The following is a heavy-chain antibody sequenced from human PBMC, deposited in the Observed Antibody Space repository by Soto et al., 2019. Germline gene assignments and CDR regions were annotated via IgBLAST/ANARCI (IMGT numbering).Heavy chain of an antibody. J-gene: IGHJ4*02. D-gene: IGHD1-1*01. CDR3: ARAVAGQVRSAWTWLDY. Sequence: QVQLVESGGGVVQPGRSLRLSCEASGFTFRDYAMHWVRQAPGKGLEWVAAIPSDGSAQHYADSVKGRFSISRDNSKNTLSLQMNSRRPEDAALYYCARAVAGQVRSAWTWLDYWGQGTLVTVSS. V-gene: IGHV3-30-3*01. CDR2: IPSDGSAQ. CDR1: GFTFRDYA.